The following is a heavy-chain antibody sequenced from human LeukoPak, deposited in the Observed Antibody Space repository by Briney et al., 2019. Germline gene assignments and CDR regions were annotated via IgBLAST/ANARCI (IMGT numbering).Heavy chain of an antibody. J-gene: IGHJ4*02. CDR3: ARGPHWDPHFDY. V-gene: IGHV1-2*02. CDR2: INPNSGGT. D-gene: IGHD7-27*01. Sequence: GASVKVSCKASGYTFTGYYMHWVRQAPGQGLEWMGWINPNSGGTNYAQKFLGRVAMTRDTSISTAYMELSRLRSDDTAVYYCARGPHWDPHFDYWGQGTLVTVSS. CDR1: GYTFTGYY.